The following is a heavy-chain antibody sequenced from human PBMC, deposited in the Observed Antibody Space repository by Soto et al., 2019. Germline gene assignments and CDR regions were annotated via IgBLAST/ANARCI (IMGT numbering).Heavy chain of an antibody. CDR1: GYSFTSYW. J-gene: IGHJ3*02. V-gene: IGHV5-51*01. D-gene: IGHD2-15*01. CDR3: ARHHGADCSGGSCYADAFDI. CDR2: IYPGDSDT. Sequence: GESLKISCKGSGYSFTSYWIGWVRQMPGKGLEWMGIIYPGDSDTRYSPSFQGKVTISADKSISTAYLQWSSLKASDTAMYYCARHHGADCSGGSCYADAFDIWGQGTMVTVSS.